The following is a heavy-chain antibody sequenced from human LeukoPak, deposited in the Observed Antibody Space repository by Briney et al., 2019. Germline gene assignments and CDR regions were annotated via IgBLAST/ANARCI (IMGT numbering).Heavy chain of an antibody. J-gene: IGHJ4*02. CDR2: INHSGST. Sequence: SETLSLTCADYGGSFSGYYWSWIRQPPGKGLEWIGEINHSGSTNYNPSLKSRVTISVDTSKNQFSLKLSSVTAADTAVYYCAREKYCSSTSCYNVWDYWGQGTLVTVSS. D-gene: IGHD2-2*02. CDR3: AREKYCSSTSCYNVWDY. V-gene: IGHV4-34*01. CDR1: GGSFSGYY.